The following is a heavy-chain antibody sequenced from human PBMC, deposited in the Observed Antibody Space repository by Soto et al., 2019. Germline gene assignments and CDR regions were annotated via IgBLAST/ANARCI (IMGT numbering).Heavy chain of an antibody. CDR1: GGTFSSYT. J-gene: IGHJ5*02. D-gene: IGHD2-15*01. CDR3: ARWVEYCSGGSCHAIDP. CDR2: IIPILGIA. V-gene: IGHV1-69*02. Sequence: GASVKVSCKASGGTFSSYTISWVRQATGQGLEWMGRIIPILGIANYAQKFQGRVTITADKSTSTAYMELSSLRSEDTAVYYCARWVEYCSGGSCHAIDPWGQGTLVTVSS.